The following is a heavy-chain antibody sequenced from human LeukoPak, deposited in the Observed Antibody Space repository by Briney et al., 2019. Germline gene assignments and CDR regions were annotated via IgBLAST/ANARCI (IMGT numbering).Heavy chain of an antibody. J-gene: IGHJ4*02. CDR2: ISWDGGST. CDR3: AKDLDSSSSPGGFDY. V-gene: IGHV3-43D*04. Sequence: PGGSLRLSCAASGFTFDDYAMHWVRQAPGKGLEWVSLISWDGGSTYYADSVKGRFIISRDNSKNSLYLQMNSLRAEDTALYYCAKDLDSSSSPGGFDYWGQGTLVTVSS. D-gene: IGHD6-6*01. CDR1: GFTFDDYA.